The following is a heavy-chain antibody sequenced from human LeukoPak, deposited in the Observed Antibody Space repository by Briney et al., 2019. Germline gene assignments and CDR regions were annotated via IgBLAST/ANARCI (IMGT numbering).Heavy chain of an antibody. CDR3: SRGSDESKTGDY. D-gene: IGHD6-25*01. V-gene: IGHV4-34*01. J-gene: IGHJ4*02. CDR2: IHPSGST. CDR1: GGSFSHYY. Sequence: SETLSLTCAVYGGSFSHYYWSWIRQPPGKGLEWVGEIHPSGSTSFNPSLESRVSISKDTSKNQFSLKLTSVTAADTAVYYCSRGSDESKTGDYWGQGTLVTVSS.